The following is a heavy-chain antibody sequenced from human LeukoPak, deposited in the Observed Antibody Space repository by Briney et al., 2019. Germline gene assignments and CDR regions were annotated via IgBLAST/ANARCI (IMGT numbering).Heavy chain of an antibody. V-gene: IGHV1-2*02. CDR2: IKPNSGGT. J-gene: IGHJ4*02. CDR3: ARSYYYGSGSYSGFGY. Sequence: ASVKDCCKASGYTFTGYCMHWVRQAPGQGLEWMGSIKPNSGGTNYGQKFQGRVTMTWDTSISTANMQLNRLRSDDTAVYYCARSYYYGSGSYSGFGYWGQGTLVIASS. CDR1: GYTFTGYC. D-gene: IGHD3-10*01.